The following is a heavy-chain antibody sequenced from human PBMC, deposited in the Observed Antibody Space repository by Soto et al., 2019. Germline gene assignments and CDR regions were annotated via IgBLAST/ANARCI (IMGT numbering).Heavy chain of an antibody. J-gene: IGHJ4*02. D-gene: IGHD1-26*01. V-gene: IGHV4-39*01. CDR2: INYSGST. Sequence: QLQLQESGPGLAKPSETLSLTCSVSGYSISSTSYYWGWIRQPPGKGLEWVGDINYSGSTFPNPSLRSRRTISLDPSKNQFSLKLTSVTAADTAVYYCARSRYSGSFYPADFWGQGTLVTVSS. CDR1: GYSISSTSYY. CDR3: ARSRYSGSFYPADF.